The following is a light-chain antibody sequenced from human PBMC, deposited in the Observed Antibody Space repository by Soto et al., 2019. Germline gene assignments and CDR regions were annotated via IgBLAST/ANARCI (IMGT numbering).Light chain of an antibody. CDR1: SSDVGGYNY. Sequence: ALTQPASVSGSPGQSITISCTGTSSDVGGYNYVSWYQQHPGKAPKLMIYDVSNRPSGVSNRFSGSKSGNTASLTISGLQAEDEADYYCSSYTSSSTVYVFGTGTKLTVL. V-gene: IGLV2-14*01. CDR2: DVS. CDR3: SSYTSSSTVYV. J-gene: IGLJ1*01.